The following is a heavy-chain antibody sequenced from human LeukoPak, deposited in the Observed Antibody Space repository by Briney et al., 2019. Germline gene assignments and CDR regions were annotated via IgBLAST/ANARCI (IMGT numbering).Heavy chain of an antibody. CDR1: GFTLSSYA. CDR2: INGDGSST. Sequence: GGSLRLSCAASGFTLSSYAMHWVRHAPGKGLMWVSRINGDGSSTSCADSVKGRFTVSRDNAKNTFYMEMNSLRAEDTAVYYCTTLLYYDHAFDIWGQGTMVTVSS. J-gene: IGHJ3*02. CDR3: TTLLYYDHAFDI. V-gene: IGHV3-74*01. D-gene: IGHD3-16*01.